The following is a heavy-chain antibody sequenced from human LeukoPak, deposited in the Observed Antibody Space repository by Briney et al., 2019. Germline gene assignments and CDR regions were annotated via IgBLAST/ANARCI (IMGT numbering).Heavy chain of an antibody. D-gene: IGHD2-15*01. V-gene: IGHV3-23*01. CDR1: GFTFSSYA. Sequence: GGSLRLSCAASGFTFSSYAMSWVRQAPGKGLEWVSAISGSGGSTYYADSVKGRFTISRGNSKNTLYLQMNSLRAEDTAVYYCAREGRSTSVWCSGGSCYDFDYWGQGVLVTVSS. J-gene: IGHJ4*02. CDR2: ISGSGGST. CDR3: AREGRSTSVWCSGGSCYDFDY.